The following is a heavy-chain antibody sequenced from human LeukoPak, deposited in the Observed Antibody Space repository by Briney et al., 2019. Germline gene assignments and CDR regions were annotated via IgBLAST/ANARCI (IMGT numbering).Heavy chain of an antibody. CDR3: ATTRYDAFDI. J-gene: IGHJ3*02. CDR2: IYSGGST. CDR1: GFTVISNY. V-gene: IGHV3-53*01. D-gene: IGHD4-17*01. Sequence: QPGGSLRLSCAASGFTVISNYMSCVRQAPRKGLEWVSLIYSGGSTYYADSVRGRFTISRDNSKNTLCLQMNSLRAEDTAVYYCATTRYDAFDIWGQGTMVTVSS.